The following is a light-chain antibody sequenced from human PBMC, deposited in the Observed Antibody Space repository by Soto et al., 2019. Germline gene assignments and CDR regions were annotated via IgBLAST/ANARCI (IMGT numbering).Light chain of an antibody. V-gene: IGKV1-17*01. Sequence: DIQMTQSPSSLSASVGDRVTITCRASQGIGSDLGWYQQKPGKAPKRLIYAASSLQSGVPSRFSGSGSGTEFTLTISSLPPEDFATYFWLQHNSYPPNFGGGTQVEIK. CDR1: QGIGSD. CDR3: LQHNSYPPN. CDR2: AAS. J-gene: IGKJ4*01.